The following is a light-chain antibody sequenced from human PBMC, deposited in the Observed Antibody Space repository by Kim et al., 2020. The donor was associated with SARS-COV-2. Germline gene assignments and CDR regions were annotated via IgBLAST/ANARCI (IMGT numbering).Light chain of an antibody. J-gene: IGKJ3*01. CDR2: DAS. CDR1: QSVSSY. Sequence: PATLSLSPGERATLSCRASQSVSSYLAWYQQKPGQAPRLLIYDASNRATGIPARFSGSGSGTDFTLTISSLEPEDFAVYYCQQRFFGPGTKVDIK. V-gene: IGKV3-11*01. CDR3: QQRF.